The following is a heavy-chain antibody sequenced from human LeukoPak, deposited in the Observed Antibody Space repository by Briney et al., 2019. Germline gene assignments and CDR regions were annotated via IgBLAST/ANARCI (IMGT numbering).Heavy chain of an antibody. V-gene: IGHV4-59*01. CDR3: ARALLRPWFDP. D-gene: IGHD3-16*01. Sequence: KPSETLSLTCTVSSSSISSYYWSWIRQPPGKGLGWIGYIYYSGSTNYNPSLKSRVTISVDTSKNQFSLKLSSVTAADTAVYYCARALLRPWFDPWGQGTLVIVSS. J-gene: IGHJ5*02. CDR1: SSSISSYY. CDR2: IYYSGST.